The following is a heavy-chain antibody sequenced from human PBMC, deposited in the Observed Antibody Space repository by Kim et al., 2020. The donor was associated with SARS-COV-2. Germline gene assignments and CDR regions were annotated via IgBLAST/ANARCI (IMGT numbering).Heavy chain of an antibody. CDR3: AGGRAIELELQGYYYYGMDV. D-gene: IGHD1-7*01. CDR1: GFTFSSYS. V-gene: IGHV3-48*04. CDR2: ISSSSTI. J-gene: IGHJ6*02. Sequence: GGSLRLSCAASGFTFSSYSMNWVRQAPGKGLEWVSYISSSSTIYYADSVKGRFTISRDNAKNSLYLQMNSLRAEDTAVYYCAGGRAIELELQGYYYYGMDVWGQGTTVTVSS.